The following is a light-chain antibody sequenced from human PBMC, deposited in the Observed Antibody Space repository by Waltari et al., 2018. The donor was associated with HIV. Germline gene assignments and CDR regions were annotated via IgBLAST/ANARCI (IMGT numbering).Light chain of an antibody. CDR1: SFDIYGYNF. CDR2: EVS. J-gene: IGLJ3*02. CDR3: ISYISSSSPV. V-gene: IGLV2-14*01. Sequence: QSALTQPASVSGSPGQSITISCTGTSFDIYGYNFVSCFKHHPGKAPKSIIYEVSTRPSGVSSRFSGSKSGNTASLTISGLQPEDEAEYFCISYISSSSPVFGGGTKLTVL.